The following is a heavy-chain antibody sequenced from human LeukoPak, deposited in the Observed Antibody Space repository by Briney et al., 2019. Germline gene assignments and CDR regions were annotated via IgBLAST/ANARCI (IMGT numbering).Heavy chain of an antibody. CDR1: GFTFSNYW. Sequence: GGSLRLSCAASGFTFSNYWMTWVRQAPGKGREWVAGITQDGSEKDYVDSVKGRFTISRDNATNSLWLQMNSLRAEDAAVYYCARDPIGGPAFDIWGPGTMVTVSS. V-gene: IGHV3-7*01. CDR3: ARDPIGGPAFDI. J-gene: IGHJ3*02. D-gene: IGHD5-24*01. CDR2: ITQDGSEK.